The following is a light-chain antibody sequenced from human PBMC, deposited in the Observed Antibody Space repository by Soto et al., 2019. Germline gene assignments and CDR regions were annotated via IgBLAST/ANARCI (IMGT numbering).Light chain of an antibody. CDR2: GNN. CDR1: GATSD. Sequence: QSVLTQPPSVSGAPGQRVTISCIGATSDVHWYQHLPGTAPKLLIYGNNNRPSGVPDRFSGSKSGTSASLAITGLQAEDEADYYCQSFDSSLSALYVFGTGT. J-gene: IGLJ1*01. CDR3: QSFDSSLSALYV. V-gene: IGLV1-40*01.